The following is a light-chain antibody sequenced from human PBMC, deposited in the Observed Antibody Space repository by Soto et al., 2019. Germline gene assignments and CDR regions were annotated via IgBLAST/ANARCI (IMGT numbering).Light chain of an antibody. J-gene: IGKJ5*01. V-gene: IGKV3-11*01. CDR2: DAS. Sequence: DIVLTQSPATLSLSPGERATLSCRARQSVSSYLLCYQHKPGQTPRLLIYDASNRATVIPARFSGSEAETDFTRTISTLEPEDFVVDSCQHRMNWHLTVCQGTRLEIK. CDR1: QSVSSY. CDR3: QHRMNWHLT.